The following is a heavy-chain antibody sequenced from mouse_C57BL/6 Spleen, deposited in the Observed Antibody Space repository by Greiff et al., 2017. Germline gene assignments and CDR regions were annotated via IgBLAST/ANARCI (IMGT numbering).Heavy chain of an antibody. D-gene: IGHD3-2*02. J-gene: IGHJ2*01. Sequence: QVQLQQSGAELVKPGASVKISCKASGYAFSSYWMNWVKQRPGKGLEWIGQIYPGDGDTNYNGKFKGKATLTADKSSSTAYMQLSSLTSEDSAVYFCARGVLRLGDFDYWGQGTTLTVSS. CDR3: ARGVLRLGDFDY. CDR2: IYPGDGDT. CDR1: GYAFSSYW. V-gene: IGHV1-80*01.